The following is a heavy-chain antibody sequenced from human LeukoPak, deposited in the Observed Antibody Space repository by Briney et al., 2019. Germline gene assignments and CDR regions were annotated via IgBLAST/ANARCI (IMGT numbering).Heavy chain of an antibody. CDR1: GFTFSGYS. D-gene: IGHD3-10*01. J-gene: IGHJ3*01. CDR2: ISSTSRTK. Sequence: PGGSLRLSCAASGFTFSGYSMNWVRQAPGKGLEWLSYISSTSRTKYYVDSVKGRFTISRDNAKNSLYLQMNSLRAEDTAVYYCARGGPGWFGDLSFWGQGTMVTVSS. V-gene: IGHV3-48*04. CDR3: ARGGPGWFGDLSF.